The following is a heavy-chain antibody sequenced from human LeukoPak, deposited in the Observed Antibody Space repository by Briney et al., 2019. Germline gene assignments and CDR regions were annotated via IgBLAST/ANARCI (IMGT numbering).Heavy chain of an antibody. V-gene: IGHV3-23*01. CDR3: TRVDIVAVVGGTRFFNY. J-gene: IGHJ4*02. D-gene: IGHD2-15*01. Sequence: GGSLRLSCVASGFTFSSHGMNWVRQAPGKGLEWVSGITSGTRTYYADSVKGRFAISRDNSKNTRYLQMNSLRVEDTAVYYCTRVDIVAVVGGTRFFNYWGQGILVTVSS. CDR1: GFTFSSHG. CDR2: ITSGTRT.